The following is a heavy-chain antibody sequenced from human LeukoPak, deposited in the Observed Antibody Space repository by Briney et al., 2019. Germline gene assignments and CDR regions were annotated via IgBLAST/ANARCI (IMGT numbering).Heavy chain of an antibody. CDR3: ARALDSSGWYWYFDL. D-gene: IGHD6-19*01. CDR2: ISAYNGNT. Sequence: ASVTVSCKASGYTFTSYGISWVRQAPGQGLEWMGWISAYNGNTNYAQKLQGGVTMTTDTSTSTAYMELRSLRSDDTAVYYCARALDSSGWYWYFDLWGRGTLVTVSS. CDR1: GYTFTSYG. V-gene: IGHV1-18*01. J-gene: IGHJ2*01.